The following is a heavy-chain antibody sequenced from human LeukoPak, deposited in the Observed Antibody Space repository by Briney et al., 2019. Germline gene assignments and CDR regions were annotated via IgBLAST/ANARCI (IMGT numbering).Heavy chain of an antibody. D-gene: IGHD6-13*01. V-gene: IGHV4-59*01. CDR3: ARSSSSSWTYYYYYMDV. J-gene: IGHJ6*03. Sequence: SETLSLTCTVSGGSISSYYWSWIRQPPGKGLEWIGYIYYSGSTNYNPSLKSRVTISVDTSKNQFSLKLSSVTAADTAVYYCARSSSSSWTYYYYYMDVWGKGTTVTVSS. CDR1: GGSISSYY. CDR2: IYYSGST.